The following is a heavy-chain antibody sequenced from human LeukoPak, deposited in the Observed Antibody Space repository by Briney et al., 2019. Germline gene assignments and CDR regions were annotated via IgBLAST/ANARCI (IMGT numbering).Heavy chain of an antibody. Sequence: TPSETLSLTCTVSGDSMNSSSFYWGWIRQPPGKGLEWIGEINHSGSTNYNPSLKSRVTISVDTSKNQFSLKLSSVTAADTAVYYCARDRGDYGRAFDIWGQGTMVTVSS. CDR3: ARDRGDYGRAFDI. J-gene: IGHJ3*02. D-gene: IGHD4-17*01. CDR2: INHSGST. V-gene: IGHV4-39*07. CDR1: GDSMNSSSFY.